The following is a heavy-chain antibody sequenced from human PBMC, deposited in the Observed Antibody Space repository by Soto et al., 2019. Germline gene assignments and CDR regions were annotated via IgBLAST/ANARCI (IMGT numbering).Heavy chain of an antibody. V-gene: IGHV3-23*01. Sequence: GGSLRLSCAASGFTFSSYAMIRVLQAPGKGLEWVSAISGGGGSTYYADSVKGRFTISRDNSKNTLFLQMNSLRAEDTAVYYCAKGQTVTTYQTNFDYWGQGALVTAPQ. CDR2: ISGGGGST. CDR1: GFTFSSYA. D-gene: IGHD4-17*01. J-gene: IGHJ4*02. CDR3: AKGQTVTTYQTNFDY.